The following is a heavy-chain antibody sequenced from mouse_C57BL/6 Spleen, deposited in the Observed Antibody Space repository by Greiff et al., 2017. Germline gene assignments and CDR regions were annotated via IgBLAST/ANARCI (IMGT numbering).Heavy chain of an antibody. CDR2: INPGSGGT. V-gene: IGHV1-54*01. CDR1: GYAFTNYL. CDR3: ARAKGYFAY. J-gene: IGHJ2*01. Sequence: VQLQQSGAELVRPGTSVKVSCKASGYAFTNYLIEWVKQRPGQGLEWIGVINPGSGGTNYNEKFKGKATLTADKSSSTAYMQLSSLTSEDSAVYFCARAKGYFAYWGQGTTLTVSS.